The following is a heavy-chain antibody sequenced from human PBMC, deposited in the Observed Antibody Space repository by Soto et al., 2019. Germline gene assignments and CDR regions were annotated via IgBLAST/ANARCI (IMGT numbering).Heavy chain of an antibody. D-gene: IGHD3-22*01. CDR2: IYSDDST. CDR1: GLTVSSNS. CDR3: ARNYYDSSGYYYGGAFDI. J-gene: IGHJ3*02. Sequence: EVQLVESGGGLVQPGGSLRLSCAASGLTVSSNSMSWVRQAPGKGLEWVSVIYSDDSTFYSDSVKGRFTISRDNSKNTLYLQMNSLRADDTAVYYCARNYYDSSGYYYGGAFDIWGQGTMVTVSS. V-gene: IGHV3-66*01.